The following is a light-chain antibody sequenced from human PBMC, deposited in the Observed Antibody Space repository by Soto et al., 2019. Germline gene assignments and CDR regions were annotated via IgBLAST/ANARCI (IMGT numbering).Light chain of an antibody. Sequence: QSALTQPASVSGSPGQSITISCTGTSSDVGGYNYVSWYQQHPGKAPKLMIYDVSNRPSGVSNRFSGSKSGNTASLTISGLEAEDEADYYCSSYTSSSTSVFGTGTQLTV. CDR1: SSDVGGYNY. CDR2: DVS. CDR3: SSYTSSSTSV. V-gene: IGLV2-14*01. J-gene: IGLJ7*01.